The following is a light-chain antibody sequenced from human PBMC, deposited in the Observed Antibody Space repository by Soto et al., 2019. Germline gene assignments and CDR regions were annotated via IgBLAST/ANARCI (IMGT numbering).Light chain of an antibody. CDR1: QSVRSN. CDR3: QHYDHWPLT. CDR2: AAS. Sequence: EIVMTQSPATLCVCLWDRATVSGRASQSVRSNLAWLQQKPGQAPRLLIYAASTRATGVPARFSGSGSGIDFTLTISSLQSEDFAVYYCQHYDHWPLTFGQGTKVDIK. J-gene: IGKJ1*01. V-gene: IGKV3-15*01.